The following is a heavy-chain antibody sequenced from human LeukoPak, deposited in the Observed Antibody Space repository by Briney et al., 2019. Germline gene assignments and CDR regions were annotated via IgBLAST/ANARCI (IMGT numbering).Heavy chain of an antibody. CDR3: ARRYCSSTSCPFDY. Sequence: WVRQPPGKGLEWIGYIYYSGSTNYNPSLKSRVTISVDTSKTQFSLKLSSVTAADTAVYYCARRYCSSTSCPFDYWGQGTLVTVSS. V-gene: IGHV4-59*01. D-gene: IGHD2-2*01. CDR2: IYYSGST. J-gene: IGHJ4*02.